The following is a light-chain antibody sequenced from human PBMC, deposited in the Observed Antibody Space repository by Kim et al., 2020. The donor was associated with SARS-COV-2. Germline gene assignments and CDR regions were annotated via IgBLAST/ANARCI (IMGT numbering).Light chain of an antibody. V-gene: IGLV3-19*01. CDR1: SLRSYY. Sequence: SSELTQDPAVSVALGQTVRITCQGDSLRSYYASWYQQKPGQAPLLVLYEKNNRPSGIPDRCSGSSSGNTASLTITGAQAEDEADYYCNSRESGVNHVVFGGGTQLTVL. J-gene: IGLJ3*02. CDR2: EKN. CDR3: NSRESGVNHVV.